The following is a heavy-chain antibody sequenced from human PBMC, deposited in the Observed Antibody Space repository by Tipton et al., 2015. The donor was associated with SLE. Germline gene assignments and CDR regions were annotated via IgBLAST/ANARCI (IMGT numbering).Heavy chain of an antibody. CDR1: GGTFSSYA. Sequence: QLVQSGAEVKKPGSSVKVSCKASGGTFSSYAISWVRQAPGQGLEWMGGIIPIFGTANYAQKFQGRVTITTDESTSTAYMELSSLRSEDTAVYYCAREVQWLQFDYYFCRYRDGGCKGTTV. D-gene: IGHD5-24*01. J-gene: IGHJ6*03. CDR2: IIPIFGTA. CDR3: AREVQWLQFDYYFCRYRDG. V-gene: IGHV1-69*05.